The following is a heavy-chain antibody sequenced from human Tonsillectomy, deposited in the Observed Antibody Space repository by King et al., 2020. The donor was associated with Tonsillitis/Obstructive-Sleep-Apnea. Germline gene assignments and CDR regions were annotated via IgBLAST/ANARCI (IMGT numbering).Heavy chain of an antibody. J-gene: IGHJ4*02. CDR1: GGSISGYY. CDR3: ARSKGSGSYFDS. V-gene: IGHV4-59*01. Sequence: QLQESGPGLVKPSETLSLTCTVSGGSISGYYWSWIRQPPGKGLEWIGYISSSGSTNYSPSLRSRVTISLDTSKNHFSLRLSSVTTADTAVYYCARSKGSGSYFDSWGLGTLVTVSS. D-gene: IGHD3-10*01. CDR2: ISSSGST.